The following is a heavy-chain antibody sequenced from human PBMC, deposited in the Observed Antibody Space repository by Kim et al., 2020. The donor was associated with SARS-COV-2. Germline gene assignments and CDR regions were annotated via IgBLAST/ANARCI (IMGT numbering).Heavy chain of an antibody. CDR2: ISSSGSTI. CDR1: GFTFSSYE. J-gene: IGHJ6*02. V-gene: IGHV3-48*03. Sequence: GGSLRLSCAASGFTFSSYEMNWVRQAPGKGLEWVSYISSSGSTIYYADSVKGRFTISRDNAKNSLYLQMNSLRAEDTAVYYCAREKESAFDCSGGSCYFFGYYYYYGMDVWGQGTTVTVSS. CDR3: AREKESAFDCSGGSCYFFGYYYYYGMDV. D-gene: IGHD2-15*01.